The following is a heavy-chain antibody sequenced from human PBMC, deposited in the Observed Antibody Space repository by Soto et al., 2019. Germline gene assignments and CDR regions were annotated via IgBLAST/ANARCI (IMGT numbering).Heavy chain of an antibody. CDR1: GYTFTSYG. V-gene: IGHV1-18*01. CDR2: ISAYNGNT. J-gene: IGHJ5*02. D-gene: IGHD6-19*01. CDR3: AASGWSMNWFDP. Sequence: ASVKVSCKASGYTFTSYGISWVRQAPGQGLEWMGWISAYNGNTNYAQKLQDRVTMTTDTSTSTAYMELRSLRSDDTAVYYCAASGWSMNWFDPWGQGTLVTVSS.